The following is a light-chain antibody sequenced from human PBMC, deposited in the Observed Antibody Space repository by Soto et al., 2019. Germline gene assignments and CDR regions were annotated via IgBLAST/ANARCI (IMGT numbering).Light chain of an antibody. Sequence: QSALTQPPSASGSPGQSVTISCTGTSSDVGGYNYVSWYQQHPGKAPKLMIYEVSKRPSGVPDRFSGSKSGNTASLTVSGLQAEDEAEDHCSSYGGNNNVVFGGGTQLTVL. CDR3: SSYGGNNNVV. V-gene: IGLV2-8*01. CDR1: SSDVGGYNY. J-gene: IGLJ2*01. CDR2: EVS.